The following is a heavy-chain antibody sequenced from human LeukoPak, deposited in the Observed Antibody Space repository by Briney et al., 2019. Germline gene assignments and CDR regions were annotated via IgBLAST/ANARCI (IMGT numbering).Heavy chain of an antibody. V-gene: IGHV1-46*01. Sequence: ASVKLSCKAFGYTFTGYWMHWVRQAPGQGPEWMGVISPSGGSTIYAQKFQGRVTMTRDMSTSTVYMELSSLRSEDTAVYYCAREDGYSPAGDAFDIWGQGTMVTVSS. J-gene: IGHJ3*02. CDR3: AREDGYSPAGDAFDI. CDR1: GYTFTGYW. D-gene: IGHD5-24*01. CDR2: ISPSGGST.